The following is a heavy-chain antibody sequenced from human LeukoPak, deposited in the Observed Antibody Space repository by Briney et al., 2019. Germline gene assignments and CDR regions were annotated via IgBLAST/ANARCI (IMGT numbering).Heavy chain of an antibody. V-gene: IGHV3-23*01. CDR3: AKEGRGLLWFGELFVDY. Sequence: SGGSLRLSCAASGFTFSSYGMSWVRQAPGKGLEWVSAISGSGGSTYYADSVKGRFTISRDNSKNTLYLQMNSLRAEDTAVYYCAKEGRGLLWFGELFVDYWGQGTLVTVSS. D-gene: IGHD3-10*01. CDR2: ISGSGGST. CDR1: GFTFSSYG. J-gene: IGHJ4*02.